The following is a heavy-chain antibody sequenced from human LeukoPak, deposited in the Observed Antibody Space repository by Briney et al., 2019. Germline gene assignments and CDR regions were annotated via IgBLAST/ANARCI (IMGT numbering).Heavy chain of an antibody. CDR1: GDSISSCC. J-gene: IGHJ4*02. D-gene: IGHD3-22*01. CDR3: ARGLDGSGTFYFDF. Sequence: SETLSLTCTVSGDSISSCCWSWIRQSAGEGLEWIGRIYTDDIIYNPSLKSRVTISVDRSKNQLSLWLSSVTAADTTVYYCARGLDGSGTFYFDFWGQGTLVTVSS. V-gene: IGHV4-4*07. CDR2: IYTDDI.